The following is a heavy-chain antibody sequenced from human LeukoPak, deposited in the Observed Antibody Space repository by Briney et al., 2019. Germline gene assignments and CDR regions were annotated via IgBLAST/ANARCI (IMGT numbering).Heavy chain of an antibody. Sequence: GESLKISCKGSGYSFTTYWIGWVRQMPGKGLEWMGIIYPDDSDTSYSPSFQGQVTISVDKSISSAYLQWSSLKASDTAMYYCARPLASGSSWAAYWGQGTLVTVSS. CDR3: ARPLASGSSWAAY. J-gene: IGHJ4*02. CDR1: GYSFTTYW. D-gene: IGHD3-10*01. V-gene: IGHV5-51*01. CDR2: IYPDDSDT.